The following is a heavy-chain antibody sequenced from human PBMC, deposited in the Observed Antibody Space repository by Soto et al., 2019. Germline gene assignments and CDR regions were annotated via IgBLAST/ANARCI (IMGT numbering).Heavy chain of an antibody. CDR3: AMIGYCISTSCYPDY. D-gene: IGHD2-2*01. Sequence: ASVKVSCKASGYTFNSYAMHWVRQAPGQRLEWMGWINAGNGNTKYSQKFQGRVTFTKGTSASTAYMELSSLRSEDTAVYYCAMIGYCISTSCYPDYWGQGTLVTVSS. J-gene: IGHJ4*02. CDR1: GYTFNSYA. V-gene: IGHV1-3*01. CDR2: INAGNGNT.